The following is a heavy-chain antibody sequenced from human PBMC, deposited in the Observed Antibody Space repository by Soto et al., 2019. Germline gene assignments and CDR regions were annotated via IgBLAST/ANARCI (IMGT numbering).Heavy chain of an antibody. CDR1: GGSISSSSYY. D-gene: IGHD6-19*01. J-gene: IGHJ4*02. V-gene: IGHV4-39*01. Sequence: SETLSLTCTVSGGSISSSSYYWGWIRQPPGKGLEWIGSIYYSGSTYYNPSLKSRVTISVDTSKNQFSLKLSSVTAADTAVYYCAGALPRYSSGSRSSYYFDYWGQGTLVTVSS. CDR3: AGALPRYSSGSRSSYYFDY. CDR2: IYYSGST.